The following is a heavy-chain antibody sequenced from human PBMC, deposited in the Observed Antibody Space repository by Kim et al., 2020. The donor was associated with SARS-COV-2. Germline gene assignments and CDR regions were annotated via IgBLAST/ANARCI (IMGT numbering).Heavy chain of an antibody. CDR2: INHSGDT. CDR3: ARGVPGY. J-gene: IGHJ4*02. Sequence: SETLSLTCAVYGGSFSGYQWSWIRQTPGRGLEWIGQINHSGDTKYNPSLKSRVTISVDTSKNQFSLKLTSVTAADTAIYYCARGVPGYWGQGALVTVSS. D-gene: IGHD3-10*01. CDR1: GGSFSGYQ. V-gene: IGHV4-34*01.